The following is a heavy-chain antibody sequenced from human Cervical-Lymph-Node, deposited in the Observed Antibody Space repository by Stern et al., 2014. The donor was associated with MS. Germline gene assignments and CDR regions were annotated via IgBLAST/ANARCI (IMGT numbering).Heavy chain of an antibody. D-gene: IGHD2-2*02. V-gene: IGHV1-69*01. J-gene: IGHJ6*02. CDR3: ARDGRHSYTYALDV. Sequence: VQLVQSGAEVKKPGSSVKISCKASGGTFSVYAINWLRQAPGQGLEWMGGIIPVLGTANNAQKLQGRVAITADESTRTTAMQLSSLRSNDTAVYYCARDGRHSYTYALDVWGQGTTVTVSS. CDR2: IIPVLGTA. CDR1: GGTFSVYA.